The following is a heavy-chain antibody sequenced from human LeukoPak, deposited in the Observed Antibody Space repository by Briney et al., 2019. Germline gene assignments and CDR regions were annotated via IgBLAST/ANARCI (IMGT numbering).Heavy chain of an antibody. Sequence: GGSLRLSCAASGFTFNTYSMNWVRQAPGKGLEWVSSISSHSRDIYYADSVKDRFTISRDNAKNSLHLQMNSLRAEDTAVYYCARDDRDISSFRFDYWGHGILVTVSS. V-gene: IGHV3-21*01. CDR2: ISSHSRDI. J-gene: IGHJ4*01. CDR1: GFTFNTYS. CDR3: ARDDRDISSFRFDY. D-gene: IGHD6-6*01.